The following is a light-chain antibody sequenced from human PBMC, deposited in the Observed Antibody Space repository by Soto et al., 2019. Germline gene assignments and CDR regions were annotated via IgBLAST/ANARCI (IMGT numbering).Light chain of an antibody. V-gene: IGKV3-20*01. CDR3: QQYGSSPPYA. CDR2: GAS. J-gene: IGKJ2*01. Sequence: EIVLTQSPGTLSLSPGERATLSCRASQSVRRSYLAWYQQKPGQAPRLLIYGASSRATGIPERFSGSGSGTYFSLSISRLVAEEFSVYYWQQYGSSPPYAFGQGTKLEIK. CDR1: QSVRRSY.